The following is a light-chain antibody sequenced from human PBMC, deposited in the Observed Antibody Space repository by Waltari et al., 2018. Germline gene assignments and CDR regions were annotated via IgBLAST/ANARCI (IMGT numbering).Light chain of an antibody. J-gene: IGLJ2*01. V-gene: IGLV2-23*02. Sequence: QSALTQPASVSGSPGQSITISCTGSSSDVGRYNLVSWYQQHPAKTPKLIIYEVAKRPSGVSDRFSGSKSGNTASLTVSGLQAEDEADYYCCSYAGSGNLGVIFGGGTKLTVL. CDR3: CSYAGSGNLGVI. CDR1: SSDVGRYNL. CDR2: EVA.